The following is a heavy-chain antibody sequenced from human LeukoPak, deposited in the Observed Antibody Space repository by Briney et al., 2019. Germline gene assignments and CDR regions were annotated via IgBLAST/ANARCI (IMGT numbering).Heavy chain of an antibody. CDR1: GFTFSSYA. D-gene: IGHD3-3*01. Sequence: PGGSLRLSCAASGFTFSSYAMSWVRQAPGKGLEWVSAISGSGGSTYYADSVKGRFTISRDNSKNTLYLQMNSLRAEDTAVYYCAKVQKLRFLEWSAMDVWGKGTTVTVSS. J-gene: IGHJ6*03. CDR2: ISGSGGST. CDR3: AKVQKLRFLEWSAMDV. V-gene: IGHV3-23*01.